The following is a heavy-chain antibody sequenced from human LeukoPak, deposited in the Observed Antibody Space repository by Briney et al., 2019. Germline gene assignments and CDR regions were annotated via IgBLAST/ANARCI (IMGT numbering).Heavy chain of an antibody. D-gene: IGHD3-10*01. V-gene: IGHV3-23*01. Sequence: GGSLRLSCAASGLTFSSYAMSWVRQAPGKGLEWVSAISDSYGSTYYADSVKGRFTISRDNSKNTLYLQMNSLRAEDTAVYYCAKDRGGWFDYWGRGTLVTVFS. CDR2: ISDSYGST. CDR1: GLTFSSYA. CDR3: AKDRGGWFDY. J-gene: IGHJ4*02.